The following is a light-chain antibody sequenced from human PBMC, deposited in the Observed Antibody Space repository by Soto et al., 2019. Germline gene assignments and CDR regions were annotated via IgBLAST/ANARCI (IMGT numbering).Light chain of an antibody. CDR2: RAS. CDR1: QTIYSN. Sequence: IVMTQSPATLSVSPGERATLSCRAGQTIYSNVAWYQQRPGQAPRLLIYRASTRATGVPARFSGSGSGTELTLTTSRLQHEDFPLSYCQQHQNLWTFGQGTKVDIK. CDR3: QQHQNLWT. J-gene: IGKJ1*01. V-gene: IGKV3-15*01.